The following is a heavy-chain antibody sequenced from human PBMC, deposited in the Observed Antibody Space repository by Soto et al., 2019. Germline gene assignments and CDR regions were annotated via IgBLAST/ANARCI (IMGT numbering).Heavy chain of an antibody. CDR1: GFTFSSYG. CDR2: IWYDGSNK. J-gene: IGHJ6*02. V-gene: IGHV3-33*01. D-gene: IGHD3-9*01. CDR3: ARESGAQFDSFHYYYYGMDV. Sequence: PGGSLRLSCAASGFTFSSYGMHWVRQAPGKGLEWVAVIWYDGSNKYYADSVKGRFTISRDNSKNTLYLQMNSLRAEDTAVYYCARESGAQFDSFHYYYYGMDVWGQGTTVTVSS.